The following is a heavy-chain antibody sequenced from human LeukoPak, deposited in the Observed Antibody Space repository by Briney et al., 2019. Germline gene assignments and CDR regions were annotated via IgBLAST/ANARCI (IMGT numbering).Heavy chain of an antibody. CDR3: TVPAAVGFYFDY. Sequence: SETLSLTCAVYGGSFSGCYWSWIRQPPGKGLEWIGEINHSGSTNYNPSLKSRVTISVDTSKSQFSLKLSSVTAADTAVYYCTVPAAVGFYFDYWGQGTLVTVSS. CDR1: GGSFSGCY. CDR2: INHSGST. D-gene: IGHD2-2*01. V-gene: IGHV4-34*01. J-gene: IGHJ4*02.